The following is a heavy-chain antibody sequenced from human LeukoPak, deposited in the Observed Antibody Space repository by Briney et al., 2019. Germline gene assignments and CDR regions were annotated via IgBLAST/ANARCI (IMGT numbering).Heavy chain of an antibody. Sequence: PGGSLRLSCAASGFTISNQWMQWARQAPGKGLVWVSRINTDARRTDYAASVQGRFTISRDNAKNTLYLQMNSLRPDDTAAYYCVREVEVVPDTMGAYYYYYKDVWGKGTTVTVSS. J-gene: IGHJ6*03. CDR3: VREVEVVPDTMGAYYYYYKDV. V-gene: IGHV3-74*01. CDR1: GFTISNQW. CDR2: INTDARRT. D-gene: IGHD2-2*01.